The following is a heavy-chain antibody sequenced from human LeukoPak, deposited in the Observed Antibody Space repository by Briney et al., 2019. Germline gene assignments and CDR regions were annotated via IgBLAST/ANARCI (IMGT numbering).Heavy chain of an antibody. CDR1: GYTFTSYY. V-gene: IGHV1-18*04. J-gene: IGHJ5*02. CDR2: ISAYNGNT. CDR3: ATSITMVRGVIISGDWFDP. Sequence: ASVKVSCKASGYTFTSYYMHWVRQAPGQGLEWMGWISAYNGNTNYAQKLQGRVTMTTDTSTSTAYMDLRSLRSDDTALYYCATSITMVRGVIISGDWFDPWGQGTLVTVSS. D-gene: IGHD3-10*01.